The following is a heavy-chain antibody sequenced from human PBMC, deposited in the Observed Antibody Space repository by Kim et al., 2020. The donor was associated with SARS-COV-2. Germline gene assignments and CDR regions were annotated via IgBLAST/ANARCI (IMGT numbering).Heavy chain of an antibody. CDR1: GGSFRGYY. CDR3: ARARAMIVVVMYYYGMDV. J-gene: IGHJ6*02. V-gene: IGHV4-34*01. D-gene: IGHD3-22*01. Sequence: SETLSLTCALYGGSFRGYYCGWIRQPPGKGLEWIGETNHSGTTNYSPSLRSRVTLSVDTSKNQVSLKLSPVSAADTAVYYCARARAMIVVVMYYYGMDVWGQGTTVTVSS. CDR2: TNHSGTT.